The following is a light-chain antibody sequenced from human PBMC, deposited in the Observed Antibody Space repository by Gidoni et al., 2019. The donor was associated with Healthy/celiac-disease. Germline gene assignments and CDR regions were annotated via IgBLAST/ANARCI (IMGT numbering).Light chain of an antibody. CDR1: QSVSSY. V-gene: IGKV3-11*01. CDR3: QQRSNWPPT. J-gene: IGKJ4*01. Sequence: EIVLTQSPATLSLSPGERATLSSRASQSVSSYLAWSQQKPGQAPRLLIYDASNRATGIPARFSGSGSGTDFTLSISSLEPEDFAVYYCQQRSNWPPTFGGGTKVEIK. CDR2: DAS.